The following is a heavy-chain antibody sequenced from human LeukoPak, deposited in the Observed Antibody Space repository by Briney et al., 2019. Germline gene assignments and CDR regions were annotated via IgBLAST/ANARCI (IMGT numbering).Heavy chain of an antibody. D-gene: IGHD3-10*01. J-gene: IGHJ4*02. Sequence: GASVKLSCKASGYXFTAYYIHWVRQAPGQGLEWMGWINPSSGGTNYAQKFQGRVIMTRDTSISTAYMELSRLRSDDTAVYYCASPSNYGSGSQLNYWGQGTLVTVSS. CDR1: GYXFTAYY. CDR3: ASPSNYGSGSQLNY. V-gene: IGHV1-2*02. CDR2: INPSSGGT.